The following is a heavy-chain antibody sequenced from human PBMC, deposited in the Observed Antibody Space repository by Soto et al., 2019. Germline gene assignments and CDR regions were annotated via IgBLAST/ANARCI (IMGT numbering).Heavy chain of an antibody. CDR1: GFTFSSYA. CDR2: ISGSGGNA. Sequence: LRLSCAASGFTFSSYAMSWVRQAPGKGLEWVSTISGSGGNAYYADSVKGRFSISRDNSKNTLRLQMNSLRADDTAVYYCAKDGASGSYPPYYYFGMDVWGQGTTVTVSS. CDR3: AKDGASGSYPPYYYFGMDV. J-gene: IGHJ6*02. V-gene: IGHV3-23*01. D-gene: IGHD1-26*01.